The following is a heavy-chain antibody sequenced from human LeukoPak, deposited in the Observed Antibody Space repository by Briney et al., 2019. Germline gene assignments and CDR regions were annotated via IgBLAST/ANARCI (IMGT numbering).Heavy chain of an antibody. CDR2: ISYDGSNK. V-gene: IGHV3-30*18. CDR1: GFTFNNYG. D-gene: IGHD3-10*01. CDR3: AKGRGPWFGELVDY. J-gene: IGHJ4*02. Sequence: GGSLRLSCAASGFTFNNYGMHWVRQAPGKGLEWVAVISYDGSNKYYADSVKGRFTISRDNSKNTLHLQMNSLRAEDTAVYYCAKGRGPWFGELVDYWGQGTLVTVSS.